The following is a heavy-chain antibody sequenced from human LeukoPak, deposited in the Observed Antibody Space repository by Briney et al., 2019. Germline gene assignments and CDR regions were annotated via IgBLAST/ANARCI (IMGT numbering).Heavy chain of an antibody. Sequence: SETLSLTCTVSGGSLSSYYWSWIRQPPGKGLEWIGYIYDSGSTNYNPSLKSRVTISVDTSKNQFSLKLSSVTAADAAVYYCARFGGDVVVPAARRWFDPWGQGTLVTVSS. CDR1: GGSLSSYY. J-gene: IGHJ5*02. D-gene: IGHD2-2*01. CDR3: ARFGGDVVVPAARRWFDP. V-gene: IGHV4-59*01. CDR2: IYDSGST.